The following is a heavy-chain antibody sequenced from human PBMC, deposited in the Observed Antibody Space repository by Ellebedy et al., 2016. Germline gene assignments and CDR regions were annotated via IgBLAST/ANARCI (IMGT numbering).Heavy chain of an antibody. CDR3: ASRAIAGADTDPPIDYYYGMDV. CDR1: GFTFSSFA. CDR2: ISRTATYI. Sequence: GGSLRLSCAASGFTFSSFAMSWVRQAPGKGLEWVTSISRTATYIYYADSVKGRFTISRDNAKNSLSLHMNSLRIEDTAVYYCASRAIAGADTDPPIDYYYGMDVWGQGTTVTVSS. J-gene: IGHJ6*02. V-gene: IGHV3-21*06. D-gene: IGHD6-19*01.